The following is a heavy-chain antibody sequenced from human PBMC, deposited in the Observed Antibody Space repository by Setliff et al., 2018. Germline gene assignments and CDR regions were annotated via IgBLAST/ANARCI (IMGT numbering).Heavy chain of an antibody. CDR1: GGSISNYY. Sequence: TLSLTCTVSGGSISNYYWSWIRQSPGKGLEWIGFIYYNGRSDHNPSFQSRVTMSVDRSKNQFSLKLSSVTAADTAVYYCASIALTEPSYYDYVWGSYRFFRYFDYWGQGTLVTVSS. J-gene: IGHJ4*02. V-gene: IGHV4-59*12. CDR3: ASIALTEPSYYDYVWGSYRFFRYFDY. CDR2: IYYNGRS. D-gene: IGHD3-16*02.